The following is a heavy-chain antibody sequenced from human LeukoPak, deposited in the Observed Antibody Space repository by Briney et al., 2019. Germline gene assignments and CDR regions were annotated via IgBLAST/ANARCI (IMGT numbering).Heavy chain of an antibody. CDR1: RFTFSDYY. V-gene: IGHV3-72*01. CDR3: AREYFYGMDV. J-gene: IGHJ6*02. Sequence: GGSLRLSCAASRFTFSDYYMDWVRQAPGKGLEWVGLSQTKGDRYSTEYAASVKGRISISRDKSKNSVYLQMKSLKAEDMAVYVCAREYFYGMDVWGQGTTVTVS. CDR2: SQTKGDRYST.